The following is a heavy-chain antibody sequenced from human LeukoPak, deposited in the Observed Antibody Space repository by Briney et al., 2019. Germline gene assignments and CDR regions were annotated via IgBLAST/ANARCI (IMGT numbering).Heavy chain of an antibody. D-gene: IGHD5-24*01. CDR2: ISSSGSTI. Sequence: GGSLRLSCAASGFTFSSYSMNWVRQAPGKGLEWVSYISSSGSTIYYADSVKGRFTISRDNAKNSLYLQMNSLRAEDTAVYYCARETDRDYYFDYWGQGTLVTVSS. CDR3: ARETDRDYYFDY. J-gene: IGHJ4*02. CDR1: GFTFSSYS. V-gene: IGHV3-48*04.